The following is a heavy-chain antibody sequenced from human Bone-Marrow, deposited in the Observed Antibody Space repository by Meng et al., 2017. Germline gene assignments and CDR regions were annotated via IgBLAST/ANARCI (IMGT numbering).Heavy chain of an antibody. V-gene: IGHV4-31*01. Sequence: VQLRGAGPGLLKPSQTLSLTCTVSGGSSSSGGYYWSWIRQHPGKGLEWIGYIYYSGSTYYNPSLKSPMTISLDKSKNQFSLKLNSVTVADTAVYYCARGRASCSSGGCSLGWFDPWGQGTLVTVSS. CDR2: IYYSGST. J-gene: IGHJ5*02. CDR1: GGSSSSGGYY. D-gene: IGHD2-15*01. CDR3: ARGRASCSSGGCSLGWFDP.